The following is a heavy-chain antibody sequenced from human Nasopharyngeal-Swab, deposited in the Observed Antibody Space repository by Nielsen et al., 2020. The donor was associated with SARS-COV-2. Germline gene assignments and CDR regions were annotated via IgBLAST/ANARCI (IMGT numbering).Heavy chain of an antibody. D-gene: IGHD3-10*01. J-gene: IGHJ4*02. Sequence: SETLSLTCTVSGGSISSSSYYWGWIRQPPGKGLEWIGSIYYSGSTCYNPSLKSRVTISVDTSKNQFSLKLSSVTAADTAVYYCARRGYGSGSSKYYFDYWGQGTLVTVSS. CDR1: GGSISSSSYY. V-gene: IGHV4-39*01. CDR3: ARRGYGSGSSKYYFDY. CDR2: IYYSGST.